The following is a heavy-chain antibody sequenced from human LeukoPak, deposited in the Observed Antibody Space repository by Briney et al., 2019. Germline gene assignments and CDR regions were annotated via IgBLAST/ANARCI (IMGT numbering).Heavy chain of an antibody. D-gene: IGHD6-6*01. Sequence: AGSLRFSCAASGFTFSSYEMNWVRQAPGKGLEWVSYISSTGSAIYYADSVKGRFTISRDNAKNSLYLQMNSLRAEDTAVYYCARDSRYSSSDYWGQGTLVTVSS. V-gene: IGHV3-48*03. CDR3: ARDSRYSSSDY. CDR1: GFTFSSYE. CDR2: ISSTGSAI. J-gene: IGHJ4*02.